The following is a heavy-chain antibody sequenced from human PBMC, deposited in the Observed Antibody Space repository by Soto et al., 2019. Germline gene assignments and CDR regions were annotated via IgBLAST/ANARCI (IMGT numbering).Heavy chain of an antibody. CDR1: GFTLSGYA. CDR2: ISSNGVGT. V-gene: IGHV3-64*01. CDR3: ARRARPDFYYMDV. D-gene: IGHD6-6*01. J-gene: IGHJ6*03. Sequence: GGSLRLPWAASGFTLSGYAMDWVRQAPGKGLEYVSGISSNGVGTYYANSVQGRFTISRDNSKNTVYLQMGSLRPEDMAVYYCARRARPDFYYMDVWGKGTTVTV.